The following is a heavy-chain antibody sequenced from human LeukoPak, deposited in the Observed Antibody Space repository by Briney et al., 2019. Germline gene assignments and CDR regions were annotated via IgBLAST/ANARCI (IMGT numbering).Heavy chain of an antibody. D-gene: IGHD1-1*01. Sequence: GASVKVSCKVSGYTLTGLSMHWVRQAPGKGLEWMGGFDPEDGETIYAQKFQGRVTMTEDTSTDTAYMELSSLRSEDAAVYYCATYKGPYYYYYMDVWGKGTTVTVSS. V-gene: IGHV1-24*01. CDR3: ATYKGPYYYYYMDV. CDR1: GYTLTGLS. CDR2: FDPEDGET. J-gene: IGHJ6*03.